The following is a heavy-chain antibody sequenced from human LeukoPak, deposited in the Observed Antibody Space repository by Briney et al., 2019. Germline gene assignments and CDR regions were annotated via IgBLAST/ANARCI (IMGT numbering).Heavy chain of an antibody. D-gene: IGHD3-3*01. CDR2: ISGSGGST. Sequence: QTGGSLRLSCAASGFTFSSYAMSWVRQAPGKGLEWVSAISGSGGSTYYADSVKGRFTISRDNSKNTLYLQMNSLGAEDTAVYYCAKDLEDYDFWSGYPYYFDYWGQGTLVTVSS. V-gene: IGHV3-23*01. CDR3: AKDLEDYDFWSGYPYYFDY. CDR1: GFTFSSYA. J-gene: IGHJ4*02.